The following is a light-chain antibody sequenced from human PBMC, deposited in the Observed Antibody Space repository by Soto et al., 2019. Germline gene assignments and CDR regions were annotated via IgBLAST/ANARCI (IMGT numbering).Light chain of an antibody. CDR3: QQYTNWPYT. Sequence: EIVMTQSPATLSVSPGERTSLSCRASQSVGSNLAWYQQTAGQAPRRLIYGASTRATGNPARFSGSASGTEFTLTISCLQSEDFAVYSCQQYTNWPYTFGQGTKLEIK. J-gene: IGKJ2*01. CDR1: QSVGSN. CDR2: GAS. V-gene: IGKV3-15*01.